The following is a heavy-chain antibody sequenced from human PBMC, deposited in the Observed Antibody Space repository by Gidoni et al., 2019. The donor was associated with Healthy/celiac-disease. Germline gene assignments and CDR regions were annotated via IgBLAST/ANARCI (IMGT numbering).Heavy chain of an antibody. Sequence: QVQLVQSGAEVKKPGASVKVSCKASGYTFTGYYMHWVRQAPGQGLEWMGWINPNSGGTNYAQKFQGRVTMTRDTSISTAYMELSRLRSDDTAVYYCAVIEVVVAATEGIFDYWGQGTLVTVSS. CDR2: INPNSGGT. J-gene: IGHJ4*02. CDR1: GYTFTGYY. CDR3: AVIEVVVAATEGIFDY. V-gene: IGHV1-2*02. D-gene: IGHD2-15*01.